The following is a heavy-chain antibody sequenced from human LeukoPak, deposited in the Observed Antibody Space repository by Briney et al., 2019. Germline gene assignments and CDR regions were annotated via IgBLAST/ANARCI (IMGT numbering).Heavy chain of an antibody. CDR3: AREDVDYGVTFDI. V-gene: IGHV4-59*01. D-gene: IGHD4-17*01. Sequence: SETLSLTCTVSGGSISSYYWSWIRQPPGKGLEWIGYIYYSGSTNYNPSLKSRVTISVDTSKNQFSLKLSSVTAADTAVYYCAREDVDYGVTFDIWGQGTMVTVSS. CDR1: GGSISSYY. CDR2: IYYSGST. J-gene: IGHJ3*02.